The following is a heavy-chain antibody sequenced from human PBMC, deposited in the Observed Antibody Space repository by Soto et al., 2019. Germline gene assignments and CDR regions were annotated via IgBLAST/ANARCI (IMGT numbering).Heavy chain of an antibody. Sequence: ASVKVSCKASGYTFTSYGISWVRQAPGQGLEWMGWISAYNGNTNYAQKLQGRVTMTTDTSTSTAYMELRSLRSDDTSVYYCARDVAIYDILTGHPTLDYWGQGTLVTVSS. CDR1: GYTFTSYG. V-gene: IGHV1-18*04. CDR2: ISAYNGNT. J-gene: IGHJ4*02. CDR3: ARDVAIYDILTGHPTLDY. D-gene: IGHD3-9*01.